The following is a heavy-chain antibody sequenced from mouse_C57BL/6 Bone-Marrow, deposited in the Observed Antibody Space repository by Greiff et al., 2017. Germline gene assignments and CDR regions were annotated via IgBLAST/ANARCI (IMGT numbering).Heavy chain of an antibody. CDR3: AVCDGFYAMDY. V-gene: IGHV14-3*01. CDR2: IDPANGNT. CDR1: GFNIKNTY. D-gene: IGHD2-3*01. J-gene: IGHJ4*01. Sequence: VQLQQSVAELVRPGASVKLSCTASGFNIKNTYMHWVKQRPEKGLEWIGRIDPANGNTKYAPKFQGKATITADTSSNTDYLQLSRLTSEDTAVYYCAVCDGFYAMDYWGQGTSVTVSS.